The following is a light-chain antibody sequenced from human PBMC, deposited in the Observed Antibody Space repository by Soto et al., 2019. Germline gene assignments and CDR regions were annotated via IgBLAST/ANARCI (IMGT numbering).Light chain of an antibody. CDR1: QSIDRW. J-gene: IGKJ1*01. CDR2: HAS. CDR3: LHDYNYPQA. Sequence: DIPMTQSPSTLPASVGDRVTITCRASQSIDRWLAWYQQRPGKAPKILIYHASSLETGVPSRFSGSGSGTEFTLTISSLQPDDFATYYCLHDYNYPQAFGQGTKVDIK. V-gene: IGKV1-5*01.